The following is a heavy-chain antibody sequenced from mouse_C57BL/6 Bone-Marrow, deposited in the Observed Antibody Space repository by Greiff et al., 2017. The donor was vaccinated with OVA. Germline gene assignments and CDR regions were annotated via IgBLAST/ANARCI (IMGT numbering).Heavy chain of an antibody. CDR2: SRNKANDYTT. Sequence: EVKLVESGGGLVQSGRSLRLSCATSGFTFSDFYMEWVRQAPGKGLEWIAASRNKANDYTTEYSASVKGRFIVSRDTSQSILYLQMNALRAEDTAIYYCARDADPYYAMDYWGQGTSVTVSS. J-gene: IGHJ4*01. CDR1: GFTFSDFY. V-gene: IGHV7-1*01. CDR3: ARDADPYYAMDY.